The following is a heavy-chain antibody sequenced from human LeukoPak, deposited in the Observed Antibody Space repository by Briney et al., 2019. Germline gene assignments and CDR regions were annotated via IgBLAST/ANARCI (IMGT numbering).Heavy chain of an antibody. J-gene: IGHJ4*02. CDR3: AKDLLGGSGSYYSYFDY. D-gene: IGHD1-26*01. CDR1: GFTFSSYA. V-gene: IGHV3-23*01. CDR2: ISGSGGST. Sequence: GGSLRLSCAASGFTFSSYAMSWVRQAPGKGLEWVSAISGSGGSTYYADSVKGRLTISRDNSKNTLYLQMNSLRAEDTAVYYCAKDLLGGSGSYYSYFDYWGQGTLVTVSS.